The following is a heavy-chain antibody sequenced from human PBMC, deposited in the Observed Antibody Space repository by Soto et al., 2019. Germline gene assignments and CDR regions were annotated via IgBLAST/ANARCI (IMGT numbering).Heavy chain of an antibody. D-gene: IGHD5-18*01. CDR2: INPYNGST. V-gene: IGHV1-18*01. CDR1: GYTFTSYG. CDR3: ARDPATWIQLWPYYYYYGMDV. J-gene: IGHJ6*02. Sequence: ASVKVSCKASGYTFTSYGISWVRQAPGKGLEGMGLINPYNGSTSYAQKFQGRVTMTRDNSKNTLYLQMNSLRAEDTAVYYCARDPATWIQLWPYYYYYGMDVWGQGTTVTVSS.